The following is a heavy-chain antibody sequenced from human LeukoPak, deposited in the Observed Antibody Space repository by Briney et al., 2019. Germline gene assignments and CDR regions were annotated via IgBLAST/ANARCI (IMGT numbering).Heavy chain of an antibody. Sequence: GASVKVSCKASGYTFTSYGISWVRQAPGQGLEWMGWISAYNGNTNYAQKLQGRVTMTTDTSTSTAYMELRSLRSDDTAVYYCASGTVATFKGYYYYYYMDVWGKGTTVTVSS. D-gene: IGHD5-12*01. CDR3: ASGTVATFKGYYYYYYMDV. V-gene: IGHV1-18*01. CDR1: GYTFTSYG. J-gene: IGHJ6*03. CDR2: ISAYNGNT.